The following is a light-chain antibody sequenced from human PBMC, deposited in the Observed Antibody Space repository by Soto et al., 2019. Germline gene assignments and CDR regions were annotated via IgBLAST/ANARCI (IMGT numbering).Light chain of an antibody. CDR2: DAS. J-gene: IGKJ1*01. CDR1: QSVSSY. V-gene: IGKV3-11*01. CDR3: HQFATSRT. Sequence: EIVLTQSQATLSFSPVEIATLSCRASQSVSSYLAWYQQKPGQAPRLLIYDASNRATGIPARFSGSGSGTDFTLTISSLETEDFAVYFCHQFATSRTFGQGTKVDIK.